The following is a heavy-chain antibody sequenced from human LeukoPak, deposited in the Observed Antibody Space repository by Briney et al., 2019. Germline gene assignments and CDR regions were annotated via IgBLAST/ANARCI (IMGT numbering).Heavy chain of an antibody. D-gene: IGHD2-15*01. CDR2: IKQDGSEK. CDR3: ARDRYCSGGSCFQDY. V-gene: IGHV3-7*01. J-gene: IGHJ4*02. CDR1: GFTFSSYW. Sequence: PGGSLRLSCAASGFTFSSYWMSWVRQAPGKGLEWVANIKQDGSEKYYVDSVKGRFTISRDNAKNSLYLQMNSLRAEDTAVYYCARDRYCSGGSCFQDYWCQGTLVTVSS.